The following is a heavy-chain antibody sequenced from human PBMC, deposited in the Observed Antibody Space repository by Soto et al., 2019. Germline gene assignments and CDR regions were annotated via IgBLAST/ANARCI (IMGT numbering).Heavy chain of an antibody. CDR1: DDSIYTYY. J-gene: IGHJ4*02. Sequence: PSETLSLTCTVSDDSIYTYYWSWIRQPAGKGLEWIGRIYTNGSTNSKPSLRSRLTMSVDRSKHQLSLKLSSVTAADTAVYYCARDCTVDYVDYYFDYWGRGTLVTVSS. D-gene: IGHD4-17*01. CDR3: ARDCTVDYVDYYFDY. CDR2: IYTNGST. V-gene: IGHV4-4*07.